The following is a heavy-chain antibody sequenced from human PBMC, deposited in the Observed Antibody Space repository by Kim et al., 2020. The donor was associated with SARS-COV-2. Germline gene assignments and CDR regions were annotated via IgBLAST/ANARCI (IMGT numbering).Heavy chain of an antibody. Sequence: GGSLRLSCAASGFTFSVYGMNWVRQAPGKGLEWVSYISGSSSTIYYADSVRGRFTISRDNAKNSLYLEMNSLRDEDTAVYYCARFITFGGVKANWGQGTLVTVSS. CDR3: ARFITFGGVKAN. J-gene: IGHJ4*02. D-gene: IGHD3-16*01. CDR2: ISGSSSTI. CDR1: GFTFSVYG. V-gene: IGHV3-48*02.